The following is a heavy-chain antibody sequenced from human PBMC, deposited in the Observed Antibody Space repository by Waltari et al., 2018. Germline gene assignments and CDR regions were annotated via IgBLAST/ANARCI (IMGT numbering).Heavy chain of an antibody. D-gene: IGHD3-22*01. Sequence: QVQLVESGGGVVQPGRSLRLSCAASEFTFSSYAMHWVRQAPGKGLDWVAVISYNEMNIYYVDSVKGRFTISRDNSKKMLYLQMYNLRAEDTAVYYCARDYCDRTNCHGMDVWGQGTTVTVSS. CDR3: ARDYCDRTNCHGMDV. CDR1: EFTFSSYA. J-gene: IGHJ6*02. V-gene: IGHV3-30*04. CDR2: ISYNEMNI.